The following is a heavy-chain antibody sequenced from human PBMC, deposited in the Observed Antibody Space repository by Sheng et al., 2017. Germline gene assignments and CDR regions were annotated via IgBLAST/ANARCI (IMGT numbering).Heavy chain of an antibody. J-gene: IGHJ3*02. Sequence: QVQLVQSGAEVKKPGSSVKVSCKASGGTFRRNAISWVRQVPGQKLDWVGGIIPIFGTTNNAQNFQGRVTITADESTNTAYMELSSLRSEDTAVYYCAIGDYCGGDCFDAFDIWGQGTTVTVSS. V-gene: IGHV1-69*12. D-gene: IGHD2-21*01. CDR3: AIGDYCGGDCFDAFDI. CDR1: GGTFRRNA. CDR2: IIPIFGTT.